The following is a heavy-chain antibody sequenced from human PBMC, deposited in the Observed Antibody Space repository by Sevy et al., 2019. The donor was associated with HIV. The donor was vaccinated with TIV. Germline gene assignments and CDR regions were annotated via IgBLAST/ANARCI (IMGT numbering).Heavy chain of an antibody. CDR2: IYYSGST. V-gene: IGHV4-59*13. D-gene: IGHD3-22*01. CDR3: ARSLYYYDSSGSWVGYGMDV. CDR1: GGSISSYY. J-gene: IGHJ6*02. Sequence: SETLSLTCTVSGGSISSYYWSWIRQPPGKGLEWIGYIYYSGSTNYNPSLKSRVTISVDTSKIQFSLKLSSVTAADTAVYYCARSLYYYDSSGSWVGYGMDVWGQGTTVTVSS.